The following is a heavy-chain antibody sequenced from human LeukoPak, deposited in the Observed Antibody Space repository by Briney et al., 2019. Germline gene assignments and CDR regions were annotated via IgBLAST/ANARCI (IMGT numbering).Heavy chain of an antibody. J-gene: IGHJ1*01. CDR2: IYYSGST. CDR3: ARDLTDTGIFQH. Sequence: PSETLSLTCTVSGGSISSGGYYWSWIRQHPGKGLEWIGYIYYSGSTYYNPSLKSRVTISVDTSKNQFSLKLSSVTAADTAVYYCARDLTDTGIFQHWGQGTLVTVSS. D-gene: IGHD3-10*01. CDR1: GGSISSGGYY. V-gene: IGHV4-31*03.